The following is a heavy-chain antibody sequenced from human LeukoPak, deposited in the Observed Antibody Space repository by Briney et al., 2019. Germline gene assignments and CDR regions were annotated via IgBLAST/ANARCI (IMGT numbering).Heavy chain of an antibody. CDR2: ISGSGGST. J-gene: IGHJ4*02. CDR1: GFTFSSYA. D-gene: IGHD2-2*01. V-gene: IGHV3-23*01. Sequence: GGSLRLSCAASGFTFSSYAMSWVRQAPGKGPEWVSAISGSGGSTYYADSVKGRFTISRDNSKNTLYLQMNSLRAEDTAVYYCAKSVLRTSYSFADYWGQGTLVTVSS. CDR3: AKSVLRTSYSFADY.